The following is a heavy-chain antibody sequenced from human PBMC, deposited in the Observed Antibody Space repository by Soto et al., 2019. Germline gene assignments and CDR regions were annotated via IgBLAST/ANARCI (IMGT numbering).Heavy chain of an antibody. CDR2: IYYSGST. CDR1: GGSISSYY. D-gene: IGHD3-22*01. J-gene: IGHJ4*02. V-gene: IGHV4-59*01. CDR3: ARGIDSSGSLYFDY. Sequence: SDTLSLTCTVSGGSISSYYWSWIRQPPGKGLEWIGYIYYSGSTNYNPSLKSRVTISVDTSKNQFSLKLSSVTAADTAVYYCARGIDSSGSLYFDYWGQGTMDTVSS.